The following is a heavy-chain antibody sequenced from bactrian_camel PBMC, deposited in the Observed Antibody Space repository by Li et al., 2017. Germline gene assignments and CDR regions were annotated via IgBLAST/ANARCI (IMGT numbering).Heavy chain of an antibody. Sequence: HVQLVESGGDLVQPGDSLRLSCAASGFTFSNYGMSWVRQAPGKGLEWVSGVYNDGSNTGYADSVKGRFTISRDNATNTVYLQMSSLKPEGTATYYCAAKGRWAAAPIGYCDSPGSYQYWGRGTQVTVS. D-gene: IGHD3*01. CDR1: GFTFSNYG. V-gene: IGHV3S7*01. CDR3: AAKGRWAAAPIGYCDSPGSYQY. CDR2: VYNDGSNT. J-gene: IGHJ4*01.